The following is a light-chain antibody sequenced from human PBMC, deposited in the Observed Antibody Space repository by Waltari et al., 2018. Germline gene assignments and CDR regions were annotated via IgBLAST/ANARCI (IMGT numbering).Light chain of an antibody. CDR2: GAS. Sequence: EIVMTQSPATLSVSPGERATLSCRASQSVSSNLAWYQQKPGQAPRLLFGASTRATGIPARFSGSGSGTEFTLTISSMQSEDFAVYYCQQYNNWPGTFGQGTKVEIK. CDR3: QQYNNWPGT. CDR1: QSVSSN. V-gene: IGKV3-15*01. J-gene: IGKJ1*01.